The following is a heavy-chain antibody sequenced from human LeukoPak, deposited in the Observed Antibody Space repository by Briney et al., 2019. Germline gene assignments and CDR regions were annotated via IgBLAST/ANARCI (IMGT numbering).Heavy chain of an antibody. D-gene: IGHD4-17*01. CDR3: ARDPTTVTKGFDI. V-gene: IGHV4-61*01. CDR2: ISYIGST. J-gene: IGHJ3*02. Sequence: SETLSLTCTVSGYSISSGYYWGWIRQPPGKGLEWIGYISYIGSTNYNPSLKSRVTISVDTSKNQFSLKVSSVTAADTAVYYCARDPTTVTKGFDIWGQGTLVTVSS. CDR1: GYSISSGYY.